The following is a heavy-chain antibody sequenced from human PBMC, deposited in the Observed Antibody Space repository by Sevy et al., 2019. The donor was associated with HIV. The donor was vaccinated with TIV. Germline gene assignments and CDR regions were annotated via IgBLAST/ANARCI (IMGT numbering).Heavy chain of an antibody. CDR3: AKEASYVGNPLGYYYGMDV. V-gene: IGHV3-23*01. D-gene: IGHD3-16*01. Sequence: GGSLRLSCAASGFTFSSYAMSWVRQAPGKGLEWVSAISGNGGSTYYADSVKGRFTISRDNSKNTLYLQMNSLRAEDTAVDYCAKEASYVGNPLGYYYGMDVWGQGTTVTVSS. CDR2: ISGNGGST. J-gene: IGHJ6*02. CDR1: GFTFSSYA.